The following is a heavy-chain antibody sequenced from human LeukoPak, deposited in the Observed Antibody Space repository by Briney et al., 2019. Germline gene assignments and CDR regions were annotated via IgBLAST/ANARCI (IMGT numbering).Heavy chain of an antibody. CDR3: TRRRGSGSYYFDY. J-gene: IGHJ4*02. Sequence: SQTLSLTCAISGDSVSSNSVTWNWIRQSPSRGLEWLGRTYYRSKWYNDHAVSVKSRITINADTSKNQFSLQLNSVTPEDTAVYYCTRRRGSGSYYFDYWGQGTLVTVSS. CDR2: TYYRSKWYN. V-gene: IGHV6-1*01. CDR1: GDSVSSNSVT. D-gene: IGHD3-10*01.